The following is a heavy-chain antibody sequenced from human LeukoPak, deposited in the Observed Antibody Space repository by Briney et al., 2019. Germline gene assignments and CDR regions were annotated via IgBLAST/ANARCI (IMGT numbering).Heavy chain of an antibody. CDR1: GGSISSGGYS. CDR2: IYHSGST. CDR3: ARDSGSNFDY. D-gene: IGHD2-15*01. V-gene: IGHV4-30-2*01. J-gene: IGHJ4*02. Sequence: SGTLSLTCAVSGGSISSGGYSWSWIRQPPGKGLEWIGYIYHSGSTYYNPSLKSRVTISVDRSKNQFSLKLSSVTAADTAVYHCARDSGSNFDYWGQGTLVTVSS.